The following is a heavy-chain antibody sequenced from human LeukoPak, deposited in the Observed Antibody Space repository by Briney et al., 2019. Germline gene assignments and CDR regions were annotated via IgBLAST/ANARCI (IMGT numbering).Heavy chain of an antibody. D-gene: IGHD6-13*01. CDR1: GYTFTSYY. CDR2: INPSGGST. J-gene: IGHJ5*02. CDR3: AAGGIAAAGTYNWFDP. V-gene: IGHV1-46*01. Sequence: ASVKVSCKTSGYTFTSYYMHWVRQAPGQGLEWMGIINPSGGSTSYAQKFQGRVTMTRDMSTSTVYMELSSLRSEDTAVYYCAAGGIAAAGTYNWFDPWGQGTLVTVSS.